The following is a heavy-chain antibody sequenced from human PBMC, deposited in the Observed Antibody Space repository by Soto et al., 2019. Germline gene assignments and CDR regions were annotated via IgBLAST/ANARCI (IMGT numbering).Heavy chain of an antibody. J-gene: IGHJ5*02. V-gene: IGHV3-74*01. CDR3: VRARNSITTSCYGNCFDT. CDR2: INSDASHT. D-gene: IGHD2-2*01. Sequence: GGSLRLSCAASGFTFSTYWMHWIRQVPGKGLEWVSRINSDASHTYYADSVKGRFTISRDNAKNTLHLEMNSLRAEDTAVYYSVRARNSITTSCYGNCFDTWGQGTLVTVSS. CDR1: GFTFSTYW.